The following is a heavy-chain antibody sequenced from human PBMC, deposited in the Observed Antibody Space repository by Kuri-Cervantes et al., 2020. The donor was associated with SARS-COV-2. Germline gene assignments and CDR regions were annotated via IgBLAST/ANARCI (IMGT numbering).Heavy chain of an antibody. CDR1: GYSFTSYW. Sequence: KVSCKGSGYSFTSYWIGWVRQMPGKGLEWMGIIYPGDSDTRYSPSFQGQVTISADKSISTAYLQWSSLRSEDTAVYYCARGSAGGRYSNYVLDYWGQGTLVTVSS. V-gene: IGHV5-51*01. CDR2: IYPGDSDT. J-gene: IGHJ4*02. D-gene: IGHD4-11*01. CDR3: ARGSAGGRYSNYVLDY.